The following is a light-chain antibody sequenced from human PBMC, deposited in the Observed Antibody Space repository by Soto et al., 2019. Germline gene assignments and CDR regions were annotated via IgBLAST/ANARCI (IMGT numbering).Light chain of an antibody. J-gene: IGKJ2*01. Sequence: DIQMTQSPSSLSASVGDRVTITCRASQTISNSLTWYQQKPGKAPQFLIFGASSLPGGVPSRFSGSGSGTDFTLTISSLQPEDFAAYFCRQSYSTPYTFGQGTKLDIK. CDR3: RQSYSTPYT. CDR2: GAS. V-gene: IGKV1-39*01. CDR1: QTISNS.